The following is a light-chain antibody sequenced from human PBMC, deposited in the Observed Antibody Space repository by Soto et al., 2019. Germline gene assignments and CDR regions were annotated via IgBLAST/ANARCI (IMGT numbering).Light chain of an antibody. Sequence: IPMTQSPSTLSGSVGDRVTITCRASQTISSWLAWYQQKPGKAPKLLIYKASTLKSGVPSRFSGSGSGTEFTLTISSLQPDDFATYYCQQYNSYWTFGQGTKVDIK. J-gene: IGKJ1*01. CDR1: QTISSW. CDR3: QQYNSYWT. V-gene: IGKV1-5*03. CDR2: KAS.